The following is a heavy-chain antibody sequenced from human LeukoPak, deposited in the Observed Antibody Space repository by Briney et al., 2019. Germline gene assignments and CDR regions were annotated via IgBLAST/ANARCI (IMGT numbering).Heavy chain of an antibody. D-gene: IGHD1-26*01. CDR1: GFTFSSYW. V-gene: IGHV3-74*01. CDR3: AKGGATRGRFEN. CDR2: INSDGSST. Sequence: GGSLRLSCAASGFTFSSYWMHWVRHAPGKGLVWVSRINSDGSSTSYADSVKGRFTISRDNAKNTLYLEMNSLRAEDTAVYYCAKGGATRGRFENWGQGTLVTVSS. J-gene: IGHJ4*02.